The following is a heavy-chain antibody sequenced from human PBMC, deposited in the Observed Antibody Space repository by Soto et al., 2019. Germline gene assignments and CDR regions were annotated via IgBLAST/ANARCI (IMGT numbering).Heavy chain of an antibody. CDR2: ISSYNGNT. CDR1: GYTFTNFG. CDR3: ARGGDRFDY. Sequence: PSVKVSCKASGYTFTNFGISWVRQAPGQGLEWMGWISSYNGNTSYAQEFQGRVTMATDTSASSAYMELRSLSSDDTAVYYCARGGDRFDYWGQGTLVTVSS. J-gene: IGHJ4*02. V-gene: IGHV1-18*01.